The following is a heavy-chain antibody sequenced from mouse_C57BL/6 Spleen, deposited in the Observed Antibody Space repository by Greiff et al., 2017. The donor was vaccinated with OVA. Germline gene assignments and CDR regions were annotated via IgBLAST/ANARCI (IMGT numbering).Heavy chain of an antibody. V-gene: IGHV5-16*01. CDR3: ARPLDDGYSWYVDV. Sequence: EVKLMESEGGLVQPGSSMKLSCTASGFTFSDYYLAWVRQVPEKGLDWVANINYDGSSTYYLDSLKSRFIISRDNAKDILYLQMSSLKSEDTATYDCARPLDDGYSWYVDVWGTGTTVTVSS. D-gene: IGHD2-3*01. J-gene: IGHJ1*03. CDR2: INYDGSST. CDR1: GFTFSDYY.